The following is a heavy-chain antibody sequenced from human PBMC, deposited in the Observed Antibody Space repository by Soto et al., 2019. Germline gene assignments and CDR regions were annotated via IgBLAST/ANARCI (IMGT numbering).Heavy chain of an antibody. CDR2: IGSVGGDT. J-gene: IGHJ3*02. CDR3: VKDRMAYNSVWDTFDI. Sequence: GGSLRLSCAASGFTFYSYAMSWVRQAPGKGLEWVSTIGSVGGDTYYADSVKGRFTISRDDSKSTLLLQMNSLRAEDTAVYYCVKDRMAYNSVWDTFDIWGQGTMVTVSS. V-gene: IGHV3-23*01. D-gene: IGHD1-20*01. CDR1: GFTFYSYA.